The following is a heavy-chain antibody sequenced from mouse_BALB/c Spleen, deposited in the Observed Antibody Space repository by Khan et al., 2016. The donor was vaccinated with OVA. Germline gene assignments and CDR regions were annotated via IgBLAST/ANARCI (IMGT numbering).Heavy chain of an antibody. D-gene: IGHD2-10*02. V-gene: IGHV1S81*02. CDR2: INPSNGGT. CDR1: GYTFSSYY. Sequence: QVQLQQSGAELVKPGASVRLSCKASGYTFSSYYMYWVKQRPGQGLEWIGGINPSNGGTYFNEKFKPKATLTVDKSSSTAYMQLSSLTSEDSAVFYCTRSGYANPFAYWGQGTLVTVSA. J-gene: IGHJ3*01. CDR3: TRSGYANPFAY.